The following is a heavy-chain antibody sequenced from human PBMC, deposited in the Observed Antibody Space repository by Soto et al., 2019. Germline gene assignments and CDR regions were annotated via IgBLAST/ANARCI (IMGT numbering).Heavy chain of an antibody. J-gene: IGHJ4*02. CDR2: FGSRGCCP. D-gene: IGHD3-22*01. CDR3: AKNSSGRPYFAH. Sequence: EVQLLESGGGLVQPGGSLRLSCAASGFTFDDYGMTWVRQAPGKGLEWVSTFGSRGCCPSYTDSVKGRFTISRDSSKNTLSLQMNSLRLEDTAVYYCAKNSSGRPYFAHWGQGSLVTVSS. V-gene: IGHV3-23*01. CDR1: GFTFDDYG.